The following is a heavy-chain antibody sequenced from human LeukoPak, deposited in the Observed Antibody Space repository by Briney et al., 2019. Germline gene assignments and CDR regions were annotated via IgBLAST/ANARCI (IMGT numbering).Heavy chain of an antibody. V-gene: IGHV1-46*01. CDR3: ARAGTITMVRGVIPLVGY. D-gene: IGHD3-10*01. J-gene: IGHJ4*02. CDR1: GYTFTSYY. CDR2: INPSGGST. Sequence: ASVKVSCKASGYTFTSYYMHWVRQAPGQGLKWMGIINPSGGSTSYAQKFQGRVTMTRDMSISTAYMELSRLRSDDTAVYYCARAGTITMVRGVIPLVGYWGQGTLVTVSS.